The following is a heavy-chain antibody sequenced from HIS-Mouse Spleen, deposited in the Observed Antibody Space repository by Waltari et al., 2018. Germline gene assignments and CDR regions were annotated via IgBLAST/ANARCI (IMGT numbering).Heavy chain of an antibody. CDR2: INHSGST. D-gene: IGHD3-10*01. CDR1: GGSFSGYY. V-gene: IGHV4-34*01. J-gene: IGHJ4*02. Sequence: QVQLQQWGAGLLKPSATLSLTCAVYGGSFSGYYWSCIRQPPGKGLEWIGEINHSGSTNYNPSLKSRVTISVDTSKNQFSLKLSSVTAADTAVYYCARRGGWYFDYWGQGTLVTVSS. CDR3: ARRGGWYFDY.